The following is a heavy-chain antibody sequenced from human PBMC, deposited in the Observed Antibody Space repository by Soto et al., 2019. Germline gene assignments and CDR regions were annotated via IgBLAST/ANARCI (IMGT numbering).Heavy chain of an antibody. D-gene: IGHD2-21*01. CDR3: ANYSREQRDPPLYNWFDP. CDR2: ISYDGSHK. V-gene: IGHV3-30*18. J-gene: IGHJ5*02. CDR1: GLTFSNYG. Sequence: QVQLVESGGGVVQPGRSLRLSCAASGLTFSNYGFHWVRQAPGKGLEWVAVISYDGSHKYYTDSVKGRFTISRDNSKNPASMQMNNLGTDETAVYYCANYSREQRDPPLYNWFDPWGRGTLVTVSS.